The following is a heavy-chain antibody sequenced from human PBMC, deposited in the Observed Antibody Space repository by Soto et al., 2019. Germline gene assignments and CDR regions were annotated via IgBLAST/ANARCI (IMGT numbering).Heavy chain of an antibody. J-gene: IGHJ1*01. CDR1: GGTFSSYP. V-gene: IGHV1-69*02. D-gene: IGHD2-21*02. CDR3: VSHYVVVTATLAEYFQH. Sequence: QVKLVQSGAEVKKPGSSVKVSCKASGGTFSSYPISWVRQAPGQGLEWMGRIIPILGIANYAQKFQGRVTITADKSTSTAYMELSSLRSEDTAVYYCVSHYVVVTATLAEYFQHWGQGTLVTVSS. CDR2: IIPILGIA.